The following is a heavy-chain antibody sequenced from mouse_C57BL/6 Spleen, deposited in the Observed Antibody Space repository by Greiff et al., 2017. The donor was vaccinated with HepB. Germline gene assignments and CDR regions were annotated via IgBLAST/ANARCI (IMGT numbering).Heavy chain of an antibody. J-gene: IGHJ4*01. V-gene: IGHV7-3*01. Sequence: EVMLVESGGGLVQPGGSLSLSCAASGFTFTDYYMSWVRQPPGKALEWLGFIRNKANGYKTEYSASVKGRFTISRDNSHSILYLQMNALRAEDSATYYCARCPSSNWDVYVDYWGQGTSVTVSS. D-gene: IGHD4-1*02. CDR2: IRNKANGYKT. CDR1: GFTFTDYY. CDR3: ARCPSSNWDVYVDY.